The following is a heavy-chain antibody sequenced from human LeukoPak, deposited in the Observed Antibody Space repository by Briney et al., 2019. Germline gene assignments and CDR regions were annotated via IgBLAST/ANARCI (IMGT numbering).Heavy chain of an antibody. CDR2: IRGDNGDT. V-gene: IGHV1-18*01. J-gene: IGHJ4*02. CDR1: GYIFTSYG. Sequence: GASVKVSCKASGYIFTSYGISWVRQAPGQGLEWVGWIRGDNGDTNYAQKLQGRVTMTTDTSTSTAYMELRSLGSDETAVYYCARVGLLTGYYFFDYWGQGTLVTVSS. CDR3: ARVGLLTGYYFFDY. D-gene: IGHD3-9*01.